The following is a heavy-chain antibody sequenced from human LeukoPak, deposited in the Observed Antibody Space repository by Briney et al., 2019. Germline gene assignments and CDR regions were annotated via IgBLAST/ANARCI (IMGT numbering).Heavy chain of an antibody. CDR2: IWYDGSNK. Sequence: GGSLRLSCAASGFTFSSYGMHWVRQAPGKGLEWVAVIWYDGSNKYYADSVKGQFTISRDNSKNTLYLQMNSLRAEDTAVYYCARDSFHDYGDHYFDYWGQGTLVTVSS. CDR1: GFTFSSYG. D-gene: IGHD4-17*01. J-gene: IGHJ4*02. CDR3: ARDSFHDYGDHYFDY. V-gene: IGHV3-33*01.